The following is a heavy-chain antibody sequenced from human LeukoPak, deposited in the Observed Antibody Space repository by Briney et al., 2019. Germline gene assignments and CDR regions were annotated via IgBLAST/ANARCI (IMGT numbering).Heavy chain of an antibody. CDR1: GYIFTDYY. CDR2: INPKSGDT. J-gene: IGHJ4*02. V-gene: IGHV1-2*06. CDR3: AKGNYYFDY. Sequence: ASVKVSCKASGYIFTDYYMHWVRQAPGQGLEWMGRINPKSGDTHSAQNFQGRVTMTRDTSITTTYMELSRLTSDDTAVYYCAKGNYYFDYWGQGTLVTVSS.